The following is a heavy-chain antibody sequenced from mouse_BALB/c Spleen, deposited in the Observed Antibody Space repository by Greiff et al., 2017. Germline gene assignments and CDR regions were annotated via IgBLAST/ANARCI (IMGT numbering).Heavy chain of an antibody. J-gene: IGHJ3*01. Sequence: EVMLVESGGDLVKPGGSLKLSCAASGFTFSSYGMSWVRQTPDKRLEWVATISSGGSYTYYPDSVKGRFTISRDNAKNTLYLQMSSLKSEDTAMYYCARREYDSYYLFAYWGQGTLVTVSA. V-gene: IGHV5-6*01. D-gene: IGHD2-3*01. CDR3: ARREYDSYYLFAY. CDR2: ISSGGSYT. CDR1: GFTFSSYG.